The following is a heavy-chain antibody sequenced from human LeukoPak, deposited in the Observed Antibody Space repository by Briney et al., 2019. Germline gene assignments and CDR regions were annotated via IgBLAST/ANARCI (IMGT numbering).Heavy chain of an antibody. CDR1: GGSFSSYY. D-gene: IGHD3-22*01. J-gene: IGHJ4*02. CDR3: ARGRGTHDSSGIFDY. CDR2: INHSGST. Sequence: PSETLSLTCVVYGGSFSSYYWSWIRQPPGKGLEWIGEINHSGSTNYNPSLKSRVTISVDTSKNQFSLKLSSVTAADTAVYYCARGRGTHDSSGIFDYWGQGTLVTVSS. V-gene: IGHV4-34*01.